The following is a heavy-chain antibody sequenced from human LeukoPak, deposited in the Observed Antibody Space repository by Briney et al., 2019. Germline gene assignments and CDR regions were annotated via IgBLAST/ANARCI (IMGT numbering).Heavy chain of an antibody. V-gene: IGHV3-66*01. CDR3: ARSVNKVYAFDI. D-gene: IGHD5/OR15-5a*01. J-gene: IGHJ3*02. CDR1: GFTVSSNY. Sequence: GGSLRLSCAASGFTVSSNYMSWVRQAPGKGLEWVSVIYSGGSTYYVDSVKGRFTISRDNAKNSLYLQMNSLRAEDTAVYYCARSVNKVYAFDIWGQGTMVTVSS. CDR2: IYSGGST.